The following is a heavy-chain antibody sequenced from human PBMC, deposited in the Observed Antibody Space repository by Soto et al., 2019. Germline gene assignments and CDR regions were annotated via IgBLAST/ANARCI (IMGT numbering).Heavy chain of an antibody. V-gene: IGHV3-23*01. CDR1: GFTFSSYA. Sequence: EVQLLESGGGLVQPGGSLRLSCAASGFTFSSYAMSWVRQAPGKGLEWVSAISGSGGSTYYADSVKGRFTISRDNSKNTLYLQMNSLRAEDTAVYYCAKGGLTYYYDSSGYFQHWGQGTLVTVSS. J-gene: IGHJ1*01. D-gene: IGHD3-22*01. CDR3: AKGGLTYYYDSSGYFQH. CDR2: ISGSGGST.